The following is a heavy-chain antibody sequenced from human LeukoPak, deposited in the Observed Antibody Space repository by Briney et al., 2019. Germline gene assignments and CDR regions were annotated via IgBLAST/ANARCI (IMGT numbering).Heavy chain of an antibody. CDR2: ISGSGGST. CDR3: AKGGVVPAGHFDY. J-gene: IGHJ4*02. Sequence: QPGGSLRLSCAASGFTFSSYAMSWVRHAPGEGLEWVSAISGSGGSTYYADSVKGRFTISRDNSKNTLYLQMNSLRAEDTAVYYCAKGGVVPAGHFDYWGQGTLVTVSS. CDR1: GFTFSSYA. D-gene: IGHD2-2*01. V-gene: IGHV3-23*01.